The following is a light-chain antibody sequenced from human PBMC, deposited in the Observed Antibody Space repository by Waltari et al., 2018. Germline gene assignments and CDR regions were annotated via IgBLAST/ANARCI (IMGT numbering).Light chain of an antibody. J-gene: IGLJ3*02. V-gene: IGLV2-14*03. CDR2: DVT. CDR3: ASQTPDGVVL. Sequence: QSALTQPASVSGSPGSSITTSCTGIGGPVATSDFVTWYQHHPDRAPQVIIYDVTNRPSGISARFSASKSADTASLTISGLQTEDEGDYYCASQTPDGVVLFGGGTRVTVL. CDR1: GGPVATSDF.